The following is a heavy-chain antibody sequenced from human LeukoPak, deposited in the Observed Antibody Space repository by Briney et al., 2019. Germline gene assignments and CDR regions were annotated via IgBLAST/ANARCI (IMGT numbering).Heavy chain of an antibody. V-gene: IGHV3-21*06. CDR2: ISNTSSYI. J-gene: IGHJ1*01. CDR3: ARDVGSRPEYFQH. CDR1: GFNFRSYD. D-gene: IGHD1-26*01. Sequence: GGPLTLSCTAAGFNFRSYDMHWLRQAPGKGLEWVSSISNTSSYIYYADSVKGRFNISRDNARNSLFLQGHSLRAEDTAVYYCARDVGSRPEYFQHWGQGTLVTVSS.